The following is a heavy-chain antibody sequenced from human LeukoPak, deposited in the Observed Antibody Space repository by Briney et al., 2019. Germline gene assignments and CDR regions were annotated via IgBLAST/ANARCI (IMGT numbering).Heavy chain of an antibody. CDR2: IYYSGST. CDR1: GGSISSYY. V-gene: IGHV4-59*12. CDR3: ARAGEYYDSSGYRYFDY. D-gene: IGHD3-22*01. Sequence: SETLSLTCTVSGGSISSYYWSWIRQPPGKGLEWIGYIYYSGSTNYNPSLKSRVTISVDTSKNQFSLKLSSVTAADTAVYYCARAGEYYDSSGYRYFDYWGQGTLVTVSS. J-gene: IGHJ4*02.